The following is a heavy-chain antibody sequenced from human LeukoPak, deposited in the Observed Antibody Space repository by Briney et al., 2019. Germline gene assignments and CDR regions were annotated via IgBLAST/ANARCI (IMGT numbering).Heavy chain of an antibody. J-gene: IGHJ4*02. Sequence: GGSLRLSCAASGFTFSSYSMSWVRQAPGKGLEWVSSISSSSSYIYYADSVKGRFTIPRDNAKNSLYLQMNSLRAEDTAVYYCASLNAMDYWGQGTLVTVSS. CDR1: GFTFSSYS. D-gene: IGHD1-1*01. CDR2: ISSSSSYI. CDR3: ASLNAMDY. V-gene: IGHV3-21*01.